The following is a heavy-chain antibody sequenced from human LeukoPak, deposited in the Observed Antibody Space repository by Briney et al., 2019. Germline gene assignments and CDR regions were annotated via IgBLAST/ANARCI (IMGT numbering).Heavy chain of an antibody. CDR3: ASQYDDGTFSFDY. D-gene: IGHD3-16*01. Sequence: KPSETLSLTCTVSGGSISSYYWSWIRQPPGKGLEWIGYIYYSGSTNYNPSLKSRVTISVDTSKNQFSLKLSSVTAADTAVYYCASQYDDGTFSFDYWGQGTLVTVSS. CDR1: GGSISSYY. CDR2: IYYSGST. J-gene: IGHJ4*02. V-gene: IGHV4-59*08.